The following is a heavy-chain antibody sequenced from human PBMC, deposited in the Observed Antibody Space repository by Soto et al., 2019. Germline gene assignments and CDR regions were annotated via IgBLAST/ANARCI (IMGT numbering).Heavy chain of an antibody. CDR1: GNSFTDHG. Sequence: DSLKVSCKGSGNSFTDHGIGLVLQMPGKGLEWMGVIYPGESDVRITPSFQGQVTISVDKSINTAYLQWSSLKASDTAFYYCANRHSSPSYDFWGQGTLVTVSS. D-gene: IGHD6-6*01. J-gene: IGHJ4*02. V-gene: IGHV5-51*01. CDR2: IYPGESDV. CDR3: ANRHSSPSYDF.